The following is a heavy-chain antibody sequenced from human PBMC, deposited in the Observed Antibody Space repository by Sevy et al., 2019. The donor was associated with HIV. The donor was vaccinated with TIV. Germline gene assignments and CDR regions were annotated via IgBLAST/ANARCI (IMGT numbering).Heavy chain of an antibody. CDR1: GGSFSGYY. CDR3: ARRGEQQQLVGRSIPGYFQH. D-gene: IGHD6-13*01. CDR2: INHSGST. Sequence: SETLSLTCAVYGGSFSGYYWSWIRQPPGKGLEWIGEINHSGSTNYNPSLKSRVTISVDTSKNQFSLKLSSVTAADTAVYYCARRGEQQQLVGRSIPGYFQHWGQGTLVTVSS. V-gene: IGHV4-34*01. J-gene: IGHJ1*01.